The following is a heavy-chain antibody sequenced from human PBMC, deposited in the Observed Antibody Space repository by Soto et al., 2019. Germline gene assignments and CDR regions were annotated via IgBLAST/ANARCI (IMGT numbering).Heavy chain of an antibody. D-gene: IGHD3-10*01. CDR2: INHSGST. Sequence: PXETLSVPRAVYGGSFSGYDWSWIRQPPGKGLDWIGEINHSGSTNYNPSLKSRVTISVDTSKNQFSLKLSSVTAADTAVYYCARSRVVLLWFGELSISSGMDFWGQGTTVTVSS. CDR3: ARSRVVLLWFGELSISSGMDF. V-gene: IGHV4-34*01. CDR1: GGSFSGYD. J-gene: IGHJ6*02.